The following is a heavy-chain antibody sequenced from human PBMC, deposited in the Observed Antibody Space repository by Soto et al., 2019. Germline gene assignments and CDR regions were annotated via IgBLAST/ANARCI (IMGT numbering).Heavy chain of an antibody. J-gene: IGHJ4*02. CDR3: TTFYGFFTPPDY. Sequence: EVQLVESGGGLVKPGGSLRLSCAASGYTFSNAWMNWVRQAPWKGLEWVGRIKSKTDGGTTDYAAPVKGRFTISRDDSKNTLYLQMNSLKTEDTAVYYCTTFYGFFTPPDYWGQGTLVTVSS. V-gene: IGHV3-15*07. CDR1: GYTFSNAW. CDR2: IKSKTDGGTT. D-gene: IGHD3-3*01.